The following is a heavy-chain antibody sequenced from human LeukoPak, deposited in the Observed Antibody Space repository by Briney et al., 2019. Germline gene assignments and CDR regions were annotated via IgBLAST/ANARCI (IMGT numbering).Heavy chain of an antibody. CDR1: GFTFSSYG. J-gene: IGHJ4*02. Sequence: AGGSLRLSFAASGFTFSSYGMHWVRQAPGKGLEWVAVISYDGSNKYYADSVKGRFTISRDNSKDTLYLQMNSLRAEDTAVYYCAKQQQLVRGDYWGQGTLVTVPS. CDR3: AKQQQLVRGDY. V-gene: IGHV3-30*18. D-gene: IGHD6-13*01. CDR2: ISYDGSNK.